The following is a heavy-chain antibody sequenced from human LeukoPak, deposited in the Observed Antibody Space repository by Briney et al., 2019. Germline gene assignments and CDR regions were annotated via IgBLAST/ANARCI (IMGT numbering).Heavy chain of an antibody. V-gene: IGHV3-7*01. D-gene: IGHD3-9*01. J-gene: IGHJ4*02. Sequence: GGSLRLSCAASGFTFSSYWMSWVRQAPGKGLEWVANIKQDGSEKYYVDSVKGRFTISRDNAKNSLYLQMNSLRAEDTAMYYCARQSYYDILTAGYFDYWGQGTLVTVSS. CDR3: ARQSYYDILTAGYFDY. CDR1: GFTFSSYW. CDR2: IKQDGSEK.